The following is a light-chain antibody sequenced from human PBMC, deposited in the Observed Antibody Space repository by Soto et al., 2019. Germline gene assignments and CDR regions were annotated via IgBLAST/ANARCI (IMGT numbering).Light chain of an antibody. CDR1: SSDVGGYNY. J-gene: IGLJ2*01. CDR2: DVS. CDR3: SSYTSSSTLDVV. V-gene: IGLV2-14*01. Sequence: QSALTQPASVSGSPGQSITISCTGTSSDVGGYNYVSWYQQHPGKAPKLMIYDVSNRPSGVSNRFSGSKSGNTASLTISGXXXXXXXXXXCSSYTSSSTLDVVFGGGTKLTVL.